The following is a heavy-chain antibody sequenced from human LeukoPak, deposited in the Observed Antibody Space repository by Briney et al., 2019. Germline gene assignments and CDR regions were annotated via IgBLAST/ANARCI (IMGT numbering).Heavy chain of an antibody. V-gene: IGHV3-7*01. CDR2: IKQDGSET. Sequence: PGGSLRLSCAASGFTFSNYWMNWVRQAPGKGLEWVANIKQDGSETYYVDSVKGRFTISRDNAKNSLYLQMNSLRDEDTAVYYCAKERGLAVGHSSGPPPYWGQGTLVTVSS. CDR1: GFTFSNYW. D-gene: IGHD6-19*01. J-gene: IGHJ4*02. CDR3: AKERGLAVGHSSGPPPY.